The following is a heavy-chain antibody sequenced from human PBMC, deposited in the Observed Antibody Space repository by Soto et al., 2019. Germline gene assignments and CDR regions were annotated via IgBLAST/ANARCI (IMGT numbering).Heavy chain of an antibody. J-gene: IGHJ4*02. V-gene: IGHV1-3*01. Sequence: QVQLVQSGAEVKKPGASVKVSCKASGYTFTNYAMHWVRQAPGQRLEWMGWINAGNGNTKYSQKFQGRVTITRDTYARTAYMELSSLRSEDTAVYYCARGPGGPDGPGDYWGQGTLVTVSS. CDR2: INAGNGNT. CDR1: GYTFTNYA. D-gene: IGHD2-15*01. CDR3: ARGPGGPDGPGDY.